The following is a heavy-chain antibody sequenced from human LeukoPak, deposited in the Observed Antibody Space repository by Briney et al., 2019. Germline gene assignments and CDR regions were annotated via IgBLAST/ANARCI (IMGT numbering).Heavy chain of an antibody. Sequence: GASVKVSCKASGYTFTGYFMHWVRQAPGQGLEWMGWINPNSCGTNYAQKFQGRVTMTRDTSISTAYMELSRLRSDDTAVYYCARDGDTSSLSFYYYYMDVWGKGTTVTVSS. J-gene: IGHJ6*03. D-gene: IGHD6-13*01. CDR2: INPNSCGT. CDR3: ARDGDTSSLSFYYYYMDV. CDR1: GYTFTGYF. V-gene: IGHV1-2*02.